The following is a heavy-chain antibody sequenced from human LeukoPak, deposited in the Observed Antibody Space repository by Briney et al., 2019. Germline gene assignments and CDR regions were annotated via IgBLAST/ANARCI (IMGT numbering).Heavy chain of an antibody. Sequence: PGGSLRLSCAASGISFSSSGMQWLRQAPGKGLEWVAVIWSDGSRKYYADSVRGRFTISRDNSKNTLYLQMDSLTAEDTAVYYCARDKGYCTGGNCYSYFDYWGQGTLVSVSS. CDR1: GISFSSSG. CDR2: IWSDGSRK. J-gene: IGHJ4*02. CDR3: ARDKGYCTGGNCYSYFDY. D-gene: IGHD2-15*01. V-gene: IGHV3-33*01.